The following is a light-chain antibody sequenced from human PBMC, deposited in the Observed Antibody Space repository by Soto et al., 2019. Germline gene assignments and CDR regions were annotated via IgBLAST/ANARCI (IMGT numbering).Light chain of an antibody. CDR1: QSLSST. V-gene: IGKV3-15*01. J-gene: IGKJ5*01. Sequence: EIVMTQSPATLSVSPGERATLSCRASQSLSSTLAWYQQKPGQAPRLLIYGASTRVTGIPARFSGSGSGTEFTLTISSLQPEDFAVYYCQQYSNWPLTFGQGTRLEIK. CDR3: QQYSNWPLT. CDR2: GAS.